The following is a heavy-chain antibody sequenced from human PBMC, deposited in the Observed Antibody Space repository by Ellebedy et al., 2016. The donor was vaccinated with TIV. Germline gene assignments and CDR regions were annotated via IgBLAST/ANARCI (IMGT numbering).Heavy chain of an antibody. Sequence: GGSLRLSCVASGFTFTNYAMSWVRQAPGKGLEWVSAISASGDNTYYADSVKARFTLSRDNSKNTVYLQISGLSAEDTALYYCAKVPTLDFGDSGEFNYYYMDVWGKGTTVTVSS. V-gene: IGHV3-23*01. CDR2: ISASGDNT. D-gene: IGHD4-17*01. CDR3: AKVPTLDFGDSGEFNYYYMDV. CDR1: GFTFTNYA. J-gene: IGHJ6*03.